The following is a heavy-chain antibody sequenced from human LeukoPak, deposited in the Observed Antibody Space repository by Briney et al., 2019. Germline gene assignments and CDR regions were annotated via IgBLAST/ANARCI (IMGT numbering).Heavy chain of an antibody. Sequence: GGSLRLSCAGSGFTFSSYAMSWVRQAPGKGLEWVSAISGSGGSTYYADSVKGRFTISRDNSKNTLYLQMNSLRAEDTAVYYCAKDLSAAYYYYYGMDVWGQGTTVTVSS. J-gene: IGHJ6*02. CDR2: ISGSGGST. V-gene: IGHV3-23*01. CDR3: AKDLSAAYYYYYGMDV. CDR1: GFTFSSYA. D-gene: IGHD6-13*01.